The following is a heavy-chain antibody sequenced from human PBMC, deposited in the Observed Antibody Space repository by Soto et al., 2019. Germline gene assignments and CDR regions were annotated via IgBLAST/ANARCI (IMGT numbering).Heavy chain of an antibody. J-gene: IGHJ4*02. V-gene: IGHV3-33*06. CDR2: IWYDGSQK. D-gene: IGHD2-21*02. CDR1: GFTFSSYW. CDR3: VKDHCGGDCYSEPYFDF. Sequence: PGGSLRLSCAASGFTFSSYWMHWVRQAPGKGLEWMTVIWYDGSQKYYGDSVNGRFTISRDNSKNTVYLQMNSLRVEDTAVYYCVKDHCGGDCYSEPYFDFWGRGS.